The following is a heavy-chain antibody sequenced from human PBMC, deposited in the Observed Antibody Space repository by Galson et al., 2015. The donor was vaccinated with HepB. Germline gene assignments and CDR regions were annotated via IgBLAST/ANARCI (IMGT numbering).Heavy chain of an antibody. CDR2: ISSDGSIK. Sequence: SLRLPCAASGLNFSTYAMHCVRQAPGTGLQWVAVISSDGSIKYYADSVKGRLTISRDKSKNTLYLQMNSLRAEDTAVYFCARGRYCSSTSCYTYYNYYYMDVWGKGTTVSVSS. V-gene: IGHV3-30-3*01. CDR3: ARGRYCSSTSCYTYYNYYYMDV. D-gene: IGHD2-2*02. J-gene: IGHJ6*03. CDR1: GLNFSTYA.